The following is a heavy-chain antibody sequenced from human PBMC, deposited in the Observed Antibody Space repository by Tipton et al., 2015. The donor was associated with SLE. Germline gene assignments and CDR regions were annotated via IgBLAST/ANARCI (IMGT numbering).Heavy chain of an antibody. CDR1: GYTFTSYA. Sequence: QLVQSGAEIKKPGASVKVSCKASGYTFTSYAISWVRQAPGQGLEWMGWINPYTGNTDYAQKVQGRVTMTTDTSRSTAYLDLRSLRPDDTAVYYCARTLLDYYYYMDVWGKGTTVTVSS. CDR3: ARTLLDYYYYMDV. V-gene: IGHV1-18*01. CDR2: INPYTGNT. J-gene: IGHJ6*03.